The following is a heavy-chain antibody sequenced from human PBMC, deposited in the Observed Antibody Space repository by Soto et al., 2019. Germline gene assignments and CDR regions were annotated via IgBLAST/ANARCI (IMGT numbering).Heavy chain of an antibody. CDR3: ARAVIVVVTAAMYNWFDP. V-gene: IGHV1-18*01. J-gene: IGHJ5*02. D-gene: IGHD2-2*01. CDR1: GYTFTSYG. Sequence: ASVKVSCKASGYTFTSYGISWVRQAPGQGLEWMGWISAYNGNTNYAQKLQGRVTMTTDTSTSTAYMELRSLRSDDTAVYYCARAVIVVVTAAMYNWFDPWGQGTLVNVSS. CDR2: ISAYNGNT.